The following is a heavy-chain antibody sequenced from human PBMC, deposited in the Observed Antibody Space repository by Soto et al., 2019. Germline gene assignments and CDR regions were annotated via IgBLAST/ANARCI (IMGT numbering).Heavy chain of an antibody. V-gene: IGHV1-8*01. J-gene: IGHJ4*02. CDR1: GYTFTSSD. CDR2: MHPNSGIT. CDR3: AVGFRSGWVVDY. Sequence: QVQLVQSGAEVKKPGASVKVSCKASGYTFTSSDISWVRQATGQGLEWLGWMHPNSGITGYTQKFQGRVTMTRTTSISTAYMELSSLRSEDTAVYYCAVGFRSGWVVDYWGQGARVTVSS. D-gene: IGHD6-19*01.